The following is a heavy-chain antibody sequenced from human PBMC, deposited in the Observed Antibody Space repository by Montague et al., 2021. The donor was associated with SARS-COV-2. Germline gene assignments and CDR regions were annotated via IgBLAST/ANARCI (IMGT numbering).Heavy chain of an antibody. J-gene: IGHJ4*02. V-gene: IGHV4-38-2*01. Sequence: SETLSLTCAVSGYSISSDYWWCWLRQPPGKGLEWVGGIHHSGTTYYSPSLRSQLTIFLDSSKNQFSLLPTSVTAADTAVYYCARALGRRGRDSWGQGTLVTVSS. CDR1: GYSISSDYW. CDR2: IHHSGTT. D-gene: IGHD3-10*01. CDR3: ARALGRRGRDS.